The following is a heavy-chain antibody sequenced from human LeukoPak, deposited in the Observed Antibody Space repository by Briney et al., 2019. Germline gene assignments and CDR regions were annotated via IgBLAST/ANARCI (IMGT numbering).Heavy chain of an antibody. CDR2: TFYRSKWFN. CDR3: ARGSYGSFDI. J-gene: IGHJ3*02. V-gene: IGHV6-1*01. CDR1: GDSVSSSRAA. D-gene: IGHD4-17*01. Sequence: SQTLSLTCAISGDSVSSSRAAWNWIRQSPSRGLEWLGRTFYRSKWFNEYSVSVKSRIIINPDTSKDHFSLQLNSVTPEDTAVYYCARGSYGSFDIWGQGTLVTVSS.